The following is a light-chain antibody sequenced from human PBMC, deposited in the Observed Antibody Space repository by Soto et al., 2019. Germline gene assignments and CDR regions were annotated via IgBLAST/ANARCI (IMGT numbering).Light chain of an antibody. CDR3: LQATHYPLT. CDR2: KVS. Sequence: DVVMTQTPLSSPVTLGQPASISCRSSQSLVNSAGDTYLSWLQQRPGQPPRVLIYKVSNRFPGVPDRFSGSGAGTDFTLQISRVEAEDVGVYYCLQATHYPLTFGGGTTMEIK. V-gene: IGKV2-24*01. J-gene: IGKJ4*01. CDR1: QSLVNSAGDTY.